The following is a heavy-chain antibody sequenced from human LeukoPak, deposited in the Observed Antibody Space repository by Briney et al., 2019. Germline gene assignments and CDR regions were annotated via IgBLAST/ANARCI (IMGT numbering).Heavy chain of an antibody. V-gene: IGHV3-66*01. CDR2: IYSGGST. CDR1: GFTVSSNY. D-gene: IGHD4-17*01. Sequence: GGSLRLSCAASGFTVSSNYMSWVRQAPGKGLEWVSVIYSGGSTYYADSVKGRFTISRDNSKNTLYLQMNSLRAEDTAVYYCARGDYVYAFDIWGQGTMVTVSS. J-gene: IGHJ3*02. CDR3: ARGDYVYAFDI.